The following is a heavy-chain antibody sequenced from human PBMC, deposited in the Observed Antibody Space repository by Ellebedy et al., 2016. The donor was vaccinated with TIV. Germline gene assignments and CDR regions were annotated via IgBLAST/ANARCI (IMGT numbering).Heavy chain of an antibody. D-gene: IGHD6-13*01. CDR1: GGSISSSSYY. CDR2: IYYSGST. Sequence: SETLSLTCTVSGGSISSSSYYWGWIRQPPGKGLEWIGSIYYSGSTYYNPSLKSRVTMSVDTSKNQFSLKLSSVTAADTAVYYCASRNWYRGWGFDYWGQGTLVTVSS. J-gene: IGHJ4*02. CDR3: ASRNWYRGWGFDY. V-gene: IGHV4-39*07.